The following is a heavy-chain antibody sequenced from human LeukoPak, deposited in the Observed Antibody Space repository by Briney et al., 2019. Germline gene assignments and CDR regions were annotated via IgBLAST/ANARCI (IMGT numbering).Heavy chain of an antibody. V-gene: IGHV1-46*01. CDR1: GYTFTSCY. Sequence: GASVKVSCKASGYTFTSCYMHWVRQAPGQGLEWMGIINPSGGSTSYAQKFQGRVTMTRDTSTSTVYMGLSSLRSEDTAVYYCAKEAGLSYDSSGHAFDYWGQGTLVTVSS. J-gene: IGHJ4*02. D-gene: IGHD3-22*01. CDR2: INPSGGST. CDR3: AKEAGLSYDSSGHAFDY.